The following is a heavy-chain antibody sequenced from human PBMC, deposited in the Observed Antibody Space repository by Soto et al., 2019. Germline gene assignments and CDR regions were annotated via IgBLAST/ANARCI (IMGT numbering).Heavy chain of an antibody. J-gene: IGHJ4*02. Sequence: QITLKESGPALVKPTQPLTLTCTFSGFSLTTYGVGVGWIRQPPGKALAWLVLIFWNDDERYSPSLKSRLTITKDTSKNQVVFTMTNMDPVDTATSFCVHTGYSYDPFAYWGRGTLVTVSS. CDR1: GFSLTTYGVG. CDR2: IFWNDDE. CDR3: VHTGYSYDPFAY. V-gene: IGHV2-5*01. D-gene: IGHD5-18*01.